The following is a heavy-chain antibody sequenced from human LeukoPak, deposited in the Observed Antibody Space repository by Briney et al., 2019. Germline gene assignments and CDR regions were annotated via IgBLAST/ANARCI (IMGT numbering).Heavy chain of an antibody. V-gene: IGHV1-2*02. CDR2: INPNSGGT. CDR1: GYTFTGYY. D-gene: IGHD2-2*01. J-gene: IGHJ6*02. CDR3: ARDHCVSSGCYEDYYYGMDV. Sequence: ASVTVSCKASGYTFTGYYMQWVRQAAGQGLAWMGWINPNSGGTNYAQMFQGRVTMTRDTSISTAYMELSRLRSDDTAVYFCARDHCVSSGCYEDYYYGMDVWGRGTTVTVSS.